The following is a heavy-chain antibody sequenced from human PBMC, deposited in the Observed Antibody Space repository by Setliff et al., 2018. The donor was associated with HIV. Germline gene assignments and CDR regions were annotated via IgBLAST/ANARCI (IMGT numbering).Heavy chain of an antibody. Sequence: GGSLRLSCAASGFSVSNYYMAWVRQAPGKGLEWVSTIYSDGTTYYADSVKGRFTTSRDNSKNTLYLQMNSLKTEDTAVYYCTRGVHDFWSGFPLSYWGQGTLVTVSS. D-gene: IGHD3-3*01. V-gene: IGHV3-53*01. CDR1: GFSVSNYY. CDR2: IYSDGTT. J-gene: IGHJ4*02. CDR3: TRGVHDFWSGFPLSY.